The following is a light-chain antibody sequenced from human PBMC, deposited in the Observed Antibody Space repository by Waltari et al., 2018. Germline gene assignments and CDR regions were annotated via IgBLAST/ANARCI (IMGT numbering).Light chain of an antibody. CDR1: QIVSSN. J-gene: IGKJ4*01. Sequence: EIVMTQSPATLSVSPGESATLSCRASQIVSSNLAWYQKKPGQAPRLLIYGASTRATGIPARFSGSGSGTEFTLTISSLQSEDFAVYYCQQYNNWPLLTFGGGTKVEIK. CDR3: QQYNNWPLLT. CDR2: GAS. V-gene: IGKV3-15*01.